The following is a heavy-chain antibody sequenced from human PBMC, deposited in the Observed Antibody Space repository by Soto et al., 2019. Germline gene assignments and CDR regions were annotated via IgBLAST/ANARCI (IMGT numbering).Heavy chain of an antibody. CDR1: GGSISSYY. Sequence: SETLSLTCTVSGGSISSYYWSWIRQPPGKGLEWIGYIYYSGSTNYNPSLKSRVTISVDTSKNQFSLKLSSVTTADTAVYYCAREKYNWNPTREPNWFDPWGQGTLVTVSS. CDR2: IYYSGST. CDR3: AREKYNWNPTREPNWFDP. D-gene: IGHD1-20*01. V-gene: IGHV4-59*01. J-gene: IGHJ5*02.